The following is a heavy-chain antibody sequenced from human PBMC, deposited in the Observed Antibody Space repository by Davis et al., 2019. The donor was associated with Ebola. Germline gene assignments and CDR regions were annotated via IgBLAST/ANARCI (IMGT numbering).Heavy chain of an antibody. Sequence: MPGGSLRLSCAVYGGSFSGYYWSWIRQPPGKGLEWIGEINHSGSTNYNPSLKSRVTISVDTSNNQFSLKLSSVTAADTAVYYCARRLSYGPFDYWGQGTLVTVSS. CDR1: GGSFSGYY. J-gene: IGHJ4*02. CDR2: INHSGST. D-gene: IGHD5-18*01. V-gene: IGHV4-34*01. CDR3: ARRLSYGPFDY.